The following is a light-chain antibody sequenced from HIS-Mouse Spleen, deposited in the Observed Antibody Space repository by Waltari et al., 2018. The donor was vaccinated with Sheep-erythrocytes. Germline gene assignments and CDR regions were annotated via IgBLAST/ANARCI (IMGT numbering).Light chain of an antibody. J-gene: IGLJ3*02. Sequence: QSALTQPPSASGSPGQSVTISCTGTSSDVGGYNYVSWYQQHPGKAPKLMIYEVSKRPSVVPDRFSGSKSSNTASLTVSGLQAEDEADYYCSSYAGSNNWVFGGGTKLTVL. CDR3: SSYAGSNNWV. CDR1: SSDVGGYNY. V-gene: IGLV2-8*01. CDR2: EVS.